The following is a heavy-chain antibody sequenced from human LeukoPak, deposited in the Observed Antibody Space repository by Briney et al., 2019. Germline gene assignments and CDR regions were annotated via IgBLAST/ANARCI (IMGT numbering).Heavy chain of an antibody. CDR3: AKDIRRGNNYGYDQFAY. CDR1: GFTFSNYG. J-gene: IGHJ4*02. D-gene: IGHD5-18*01. V-gene: IGHV3-30*02. CDR2: IRFDGSDH. Sequence: GGSLRLSCAASGFTFSNYGMHWARQAPGKGLEWVAFIRFDGSDHSYADSVEGRFTISRDNSRNTLYLQMNSLRAEDTAVYYCAKDIRRGNNYGYDQFAYWGLGTLVTVSS.